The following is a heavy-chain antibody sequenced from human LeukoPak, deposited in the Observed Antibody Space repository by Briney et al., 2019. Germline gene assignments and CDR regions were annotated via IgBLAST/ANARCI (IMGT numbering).Heavy chain of an antibody. J-gene: IGHJ4*02. CDR2: IIPIFGTA. CDR3: ARAHRTYSNYNDY. CDR1: GGTFSSYA. Sequence: SVKVSCKASGGTFSSYAISWVRQAPGQGLEWMGRIIPIFGTANYAQKFQGRVTITADKSTSTAYMELSSLRSEDTAVYYYARAHRTYSNYNDYWGQGTLVTVSS. D-gene: IGHD4-11*01. V-gene: IGHV1-69*06.